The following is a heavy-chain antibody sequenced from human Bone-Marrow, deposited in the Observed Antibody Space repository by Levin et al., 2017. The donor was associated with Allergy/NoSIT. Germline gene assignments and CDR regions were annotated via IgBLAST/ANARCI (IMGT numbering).Heavy chain of an antibody. D-gene: IGHD3-22*01. CDR3: AKSLSGDSSGPIYFDY. V-gene: IGHV3-9*01. CDR1: GFTFDDYA. CDR2: ISWNSGSI. Sequence: SLKISCAASGFTFDDYAMHWVRQAPGKGLEWVSGISWNSGSIGYADSVKGRFTISRDNAKNSLYLQMNSLRAEDTALYYCAKSLSGDSSGPIYFDYWGQGTLVTVSS. J-gene: IGHJ4*02.